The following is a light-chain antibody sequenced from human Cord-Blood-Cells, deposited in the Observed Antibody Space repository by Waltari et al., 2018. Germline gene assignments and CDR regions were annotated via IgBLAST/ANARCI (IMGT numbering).Light chain of an antibody. V-gene: IGLV2-23*01. CDR3: CSYAGSSTYV. J-gene: IGLJ1*01. Sequence: QSALTPPASVSGSPGQSINISCTGTRSAVGSYNLVSWYPQHPGKAPNIMFYRGSKRPSGVSYPLSGLKSGNTASLTISWLQAEDEADYYCCSYAGSSTYVFGTGTKVTVL. CDR1: RSAVGSYNL. CDR2: RGS.